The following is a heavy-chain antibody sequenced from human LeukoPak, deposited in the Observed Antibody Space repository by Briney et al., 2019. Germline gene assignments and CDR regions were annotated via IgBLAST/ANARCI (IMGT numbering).Heavy chain of an antibody. J-gene: IGHJ5*02. V-gene: IGHV1-2*02. CDR3: ARDSNRLWFGAKKQYNWFDP. CDR2: INPNSGGT. Sequence: ASVKVSCEASGYTFTGYYMHWVRQAPGQGLEWMGWINPNSGGTNYAQKFQGRVTMTRDTSISTAYMELSRLRSDDTAVYYCARDSNRLWFGAKKQYNWFDPWGQGTLVTVSS. D-gene: IGHD3-10*01. CDR1: GYTFTGYY.